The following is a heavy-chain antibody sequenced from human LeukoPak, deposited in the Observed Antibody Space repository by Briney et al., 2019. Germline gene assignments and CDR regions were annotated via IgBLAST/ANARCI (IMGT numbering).Heavy chain of an antibody. CDR1: GGTLNSYV. J-gene: IGHJ4*02. V-gene: IGHV1-69*06. CDR3: ARDNLSSGYSAFDY. Sequence: GSSVKVSCKASGGTLNSYVISWVRQAPGQGLELMGGIIPISGTTNYAQKFQGRVTITADKSTSTAYMELSSLRSEDTAVYYCARDNLSSGYSAFDYWGQGTLVTVSS. D-gene: IGHD3-22*01. CDR2: IIPISGTT.